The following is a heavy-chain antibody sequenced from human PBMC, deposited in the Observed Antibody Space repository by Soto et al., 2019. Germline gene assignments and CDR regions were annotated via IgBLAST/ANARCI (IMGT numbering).Heavy chain of an antibody. D-gene: IGHD3-22*01. Sequence: QVQLVQSGAEVKKPGASVKVSCKASGYTFITYGVSWVRQAPGQGLDWLGWISTYNGYTRYAERLQGRVTMTTDTTTNTAYMELRNLRSDDTAVYYCARGPTDYYDNSANYFLDYWGQGTLVTVSS. J-gene: IGHJ4*02. CDR1: GYTFITYG. CDR2: ISTYNGYT. CDR3: ARGPTDYYDNSANYFLDY. V-gene: IGHV1-18*01.